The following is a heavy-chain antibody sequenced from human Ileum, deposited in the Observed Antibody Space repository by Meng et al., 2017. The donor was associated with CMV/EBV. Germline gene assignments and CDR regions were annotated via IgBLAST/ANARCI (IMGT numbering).Heavy chain of an antibody. CDR1: GFAFRSYS. CDR2: ISASGRYI. Sequence: SCAPSGFAFRSYSLNWVRQAPGKGLEWVASISASGRYIYYADSVKGRITISRDNAENSTFLQMDSLGAEDTAVYYCARAPSLTGANDFWGQGTLVTVSS. J-gene: IGHJ4*02. CDR3: ARAPSLTGANDF. V-gene: IGHV3-21*06. D-gene: IGHD7-27*01.